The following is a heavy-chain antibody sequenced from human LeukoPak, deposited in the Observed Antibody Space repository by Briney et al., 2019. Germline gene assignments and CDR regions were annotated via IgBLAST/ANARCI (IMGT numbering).Heavy chain of an antibody. CDR3: ARHHLGDYGALDI. J-gene: IGHJ3*02. CDR1: GFTFSRYW. V-gene: IGHV3-74*01. Sequence: GGSLRLSCAASGFTFSRYWMHWVRQTPGKGLVWVSRIHTDGSVTIYADSVKGRFTISRDNAKNTLYLQMNSLRAEDTAVYYCARHHLGDYGALDIWGQGAMVTISS. D-gene: IGHD4-17*01. CDR2: IHTDGSVT.